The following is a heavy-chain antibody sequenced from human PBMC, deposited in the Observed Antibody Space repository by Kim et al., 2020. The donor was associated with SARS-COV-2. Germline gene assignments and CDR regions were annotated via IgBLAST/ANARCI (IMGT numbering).Heavy chain of an antibody. Sequence: YYTPSLKSRVTISVDTSKNQFSLKLSSVTAADTAVYYCAALSLYYYGMDVWGQGTTVTVSS. CDR3: AALSLYYYGMDV. V-gene: IGHV4-31*02. J-gene: IGHJ6*02.